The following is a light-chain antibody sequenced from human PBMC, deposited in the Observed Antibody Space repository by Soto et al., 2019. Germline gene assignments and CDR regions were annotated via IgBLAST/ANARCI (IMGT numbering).Light chain of an antibody. J-gene: IGKJ1*01. CDR3: QQCYSSKWT. CDR1: QSVLYSSNNKNY. CDR2: WAS. V-gene: IGKV4-1*01. Sequence: DIVMTLSPDSLAVSVGERATINCKSSQSVLYSSNNKNYLAWYQQKPGQPPKLLIYWASTRESGVPDRFRGSGSGTDFTLTITSLQAEDVAVYYCQQCYSSKWTFGQGTKVDIK.